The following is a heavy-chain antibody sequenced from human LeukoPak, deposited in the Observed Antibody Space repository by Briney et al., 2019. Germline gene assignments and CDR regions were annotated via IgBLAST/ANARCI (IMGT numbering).Heavy chain of an antibody. CDR1: GDSINNGDYY. CDR3: ARVENVIYYDSRAGAFDI. Sequence: SETLSLTCTVSGDSINNGDYYWSWIRQPPGKGLEWIGYIYYSGSTFYNPSLKSRLTISLDTSKNQFSLKLSSVTAADTAVYYCARVENVIYYDSRAGAFDIWGQGTMVTVSS. V-gene: IGHV4-30-4*01. CDR2: IYYSGST. J-gene: IGHJ3*02. D-gene: IGHD3-22*01.